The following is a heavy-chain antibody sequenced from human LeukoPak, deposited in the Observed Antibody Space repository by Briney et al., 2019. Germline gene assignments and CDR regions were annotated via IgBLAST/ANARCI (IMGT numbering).Heavy chain of an antibody. CDR3: AKQSGGWRSFDC. D-gene: IGHD6-19*01. CDR1: GYSISTSGY. Sequence: SETLSLTCGVSGYSISTSGYWGWIRQPPGKGLEWIGSISHSGSTYYSPSVKGRVTISIDASKNQFSLQLNSLTAAAPAVYYCAKQSGGWRSFDCWGQGTLVTVSS. J-gene: IGHJ4*02. CDR2: ISHSGST. V-gene: IGHV4-38-2*01.